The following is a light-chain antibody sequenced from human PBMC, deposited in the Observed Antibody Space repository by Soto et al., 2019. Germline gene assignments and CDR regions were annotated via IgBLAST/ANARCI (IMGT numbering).Light chain of an antibody. CDR3: GAWDSSLNTMV. V-gene: IGLV1-51*01. CDR1: SSNIGNNY. Sequence: QSVLTQPPSVSAAPGQKVTISCSGSSSNIGNNYVSWYQQLPGTAPKLLIYDNNKRPSGIPDRFSGSKSGTSGTLAITGLQTGDEADYHCGAWDSSLNTMVFGGGTKLTVL. CDR2: DNN. J-gene: IGLJ2*01.